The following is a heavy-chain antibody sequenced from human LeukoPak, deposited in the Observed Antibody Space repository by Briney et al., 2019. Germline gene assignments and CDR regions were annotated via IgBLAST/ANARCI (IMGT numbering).Heavy chain of an antibody. CDR1: GGSISSYY. Sequence: PSETLSLTCTVSGGSISSYYWSWIRQPPGKGLEWIGYIYYSGSTNYNPSLKSRVTMSVDTSKNQFSLKLTSVTAADTAVYYCARGSSITIFGVVNFYYMDVWGRGTTVTVSS. J-gene: IGHJ6*03. CDR3: ARGSSITIFGVVNFYYMDV. V-gene: IGHV4-59*12. D-gene: IGHD3-3*01. CDR2: IYYSGST.